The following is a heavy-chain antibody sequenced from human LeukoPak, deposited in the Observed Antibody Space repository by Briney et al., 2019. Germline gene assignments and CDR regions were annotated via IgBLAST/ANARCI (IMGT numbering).Heavy chain of an antibody. J-gene: IGHJ4*02. Sequence: GGSLRLSCAASGFTFSSYAMHWVRQAPGKGLEWVAVISYDGSNKYYADSVKGRFTISRDNSKNTLYLQMNSLRAEDTAVYYCARDKANYDFWSGDFDYWGQGTLVTVSS. V-gene: IGHV3-30-3*01. D-gene: IGHD3-3*01. CDR1: GFTFSSYA. CDR2: ISYDGSNK. CDR3: ARDKANYDFWSGDFDY.